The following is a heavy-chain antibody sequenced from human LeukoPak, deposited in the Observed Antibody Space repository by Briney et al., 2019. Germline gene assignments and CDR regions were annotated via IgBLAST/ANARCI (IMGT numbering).Heavy chain of an antibody. CDR1: GFTFSSYS. V-gene: IGHV3-21*04. D-gene: IGHD5-18*01. J-gene: IGHJ4*02. CDR3: ARDRADTAMAINFDY. CDR2: ISSSSSYI. Sequence: GGSLRLSCAASGFTFSSYSMNWVRQAPGKGLEWVSSISSSSSYIYYADSVKGRFTISRDNAKNSLYLQMNSLRAEDTAVYYCARDRADTAMAINFDYWGQGTLVTVSS.